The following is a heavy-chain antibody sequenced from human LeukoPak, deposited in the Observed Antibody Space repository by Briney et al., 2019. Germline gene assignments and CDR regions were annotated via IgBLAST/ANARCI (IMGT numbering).Heavy chain of an antibody. D-gene: IGHD3-9*01. J-gene: IGHJ4*02. V-gene: IGHV1-2*02. CDR2: INPNSGGT. Sequence: ASVKVSCKASGYTFTSYGISWVRQAPGQGLEGIGWINPNSGGTNYAQKFQGRVTMTRDTSISTAYMELSRLRSDDTAVYYCARGGQTGRPDRLKFGYWGQGTLVTVSS. CDR1: GYTFTSYG. CDR3: ARGGQTGRPDRLKFGY.